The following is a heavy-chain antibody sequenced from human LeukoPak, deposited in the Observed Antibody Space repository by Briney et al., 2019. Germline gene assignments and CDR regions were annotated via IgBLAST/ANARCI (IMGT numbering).Heavy chain of an antibody. J-gene: IGHJ4*02. CDR2: ISPDSVGT. CDR3: ATRSSASPFAC. CDR1: GYTFTGYY. Sequence: ASVKVSCKASGYTFTGYYIHWVRQAPGQGLEWMGWISPDSVGTNYAQKFQGRVTMTRDTSISTAYMELSSLRSDDTAVYYCATRSSASPFACWGQGTLVTVSS. D-gene: IGHD6-6*01. V-gene: IGHV1-2*02.